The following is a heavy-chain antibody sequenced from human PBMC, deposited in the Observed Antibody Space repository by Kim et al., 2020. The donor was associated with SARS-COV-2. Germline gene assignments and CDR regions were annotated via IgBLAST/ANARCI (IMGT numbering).Heavy chain of an antibody. V-gene: IGHV1-18*01. CDR2: T. Sequence: TEYVQKVQGRVIMTTDTSTNTAYMELWSLRSDDTAMYYCARGAYGDVSFDYWGQGTLVTVSS. CDR3: ARGAYGDVSFDY. D-gene: IGHD4-17*01. J-gene: IGHJ4*02.